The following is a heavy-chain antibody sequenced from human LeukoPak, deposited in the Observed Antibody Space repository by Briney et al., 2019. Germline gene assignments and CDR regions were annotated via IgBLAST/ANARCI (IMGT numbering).Heavy chain of an antibody. CDR3: ARAPGGKYYYYYGMDV. J-gene: IGHJ6*02. Sequence: ASVKVSCKASGYTFTSYDINWVRQATGQGLEWMGWMNPNSGSTGYAQKFQGRVTMTRNTSISTAYMELSSLRSEDTAVYYCARAPGGKYYYYYGMDVWGQGTTVTVSS. D-gene: IGHD4-23*01. CDR1: GYTFTSYD. CDR2: MNPNSGST. V-gene: IGHV1-8*01.